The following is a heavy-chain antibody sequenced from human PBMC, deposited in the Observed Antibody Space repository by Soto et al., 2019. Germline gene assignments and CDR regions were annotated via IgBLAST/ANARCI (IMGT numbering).Heavy chain of an antibody. D-gene: IGHD1-26*01. CDR3: ARKHGGNYAFDM. CDR2: LYYSGRT. V-gene: IGHV4-39*02. Sequence: QVQLQESGPGQVKPSETLSLTCTVSGDSVSSSGYYWGWIRQPPGKGLEWIASLYYSGRTYYNPSLKSRVTISEDTSKNHFSLKFTSVTAADTAVYYCARKHGGNYAFDMWGQGTMVTVSS. CDR1: GDSVSSSGYY. J-gene: IGHJ3*02.